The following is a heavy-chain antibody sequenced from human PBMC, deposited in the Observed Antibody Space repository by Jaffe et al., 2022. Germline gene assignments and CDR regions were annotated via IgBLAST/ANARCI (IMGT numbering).Heavy chain of an antibody. J-gene: IGHJ4*02. CDR2: IYSGGST. CDR1: GFTVSSNY. D-gene: IGHD3-22*01. CDR3: ARDRYYDSSGYSSY. Sequence: EVQLVESGGGLVQPGGSLRLSCAASGFTVSSNYMSWVRQAPGKGLEWVSVIYSGGSTYYADSVKGRFTISRDNSKNTLYLQMNSLRAEDTAVYYCARDRYYDSSGYSSYWGQGTLVTVSS. V-gene: IGHV3-66*02.